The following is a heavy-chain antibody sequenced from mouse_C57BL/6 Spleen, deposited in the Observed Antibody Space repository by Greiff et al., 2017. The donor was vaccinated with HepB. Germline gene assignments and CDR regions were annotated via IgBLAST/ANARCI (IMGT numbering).Heavy chain of an antibody. V-gene: IGHV1-82*01. CDR2: IYPGDGDT. J-gene: IGHJ2*01. D-gene: IGHD2-1*01. CDR3: SYGNYDYFDY. CDR1: GYAFSSSW. Sequence: QVQLKESGPELVKPGASVKISCKASGYAFSSSWMNWVKQRPGKGLEWIGRIYPGDGDTNYNGKFKGKATLTADKSSSTAYMQLSSLTSEDSAVYFCSYGNYDYFDYWGQGTTLTVSS.